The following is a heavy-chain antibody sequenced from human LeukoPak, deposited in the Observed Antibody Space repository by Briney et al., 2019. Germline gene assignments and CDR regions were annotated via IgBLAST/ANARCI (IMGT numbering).Heavy chain of an antibody. CDR1: GGSISSYY. D-gene: IGHD1-26*01. Sequence: PSETLSLTCTASGGSISSYYWSWIRQPPGKGLEWIGYIYYSGSTNYNPSLKSRVTISVDTSKNQFSLQLSSVTAADTAVYYCGRAGVVGAAYRYYYCMDVWGKGTTVTVSS. CDR2: IYYSGST. V-gene: IGHV4-59*01. J-gene: IGHJ6*03. CDR3: GRAGVVGAAYRYYYCMDV.